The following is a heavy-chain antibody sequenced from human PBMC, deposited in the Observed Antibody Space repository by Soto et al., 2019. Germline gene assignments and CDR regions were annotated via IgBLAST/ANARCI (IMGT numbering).Heavy chain of an antibody. J-gene: IGHJ4*01. D-gene: IGHD2-8*01. CDR1: GGSFSGYY. V-gene: IGHV4-34*01. CDR3: ARDGYFTNGVWYTVFYY. Sequence: PSETLSLTCAVYGGSFSGYYWSWIRQPPGKGLEWIGEINHSGSTNYNPSLKSRVTISVDTSKNQFSLKLSSVTAADTAVYYCARDGYFTNGVWYTVFYYWGLGTLLTVSS. CDR2: INHSGST.